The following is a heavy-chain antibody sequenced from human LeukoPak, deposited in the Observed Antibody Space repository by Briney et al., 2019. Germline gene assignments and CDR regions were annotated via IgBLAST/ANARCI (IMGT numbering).Heavy chain of an antibody. CDR1: GFTFSSYW. Sequence: QPGGSLRLSCAASGFTFSSYWMSWVRQAPGKGLEWVANIKQDGGQIYYLDSVKGRFTVSRDNAKNSLYLQMNSLRAKDTAVYYCARLGARQMLEYWGQGTLVTVSS. J-gene: IGHJ4*02. CDR2: IKQDGGQI. CDR3: ARLGARQMLEY. V-gene: IGHV3-7*01. D-gene: IGHD4-17*01.